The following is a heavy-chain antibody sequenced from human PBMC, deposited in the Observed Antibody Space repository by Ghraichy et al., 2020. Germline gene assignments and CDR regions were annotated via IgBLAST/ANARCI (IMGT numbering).Heavy chain of an antibody. J-gene: IGHJ4*02. CDR1: GFTFSSYG. Sequence: GGSLRLSCAASGFTFSSYGMHWVRQAPGKGLEWVAFIRYDGSNKYYADSVKGRFTISRDNSKNTLYLQMNSLRAEDTAVYYCAKDVWRDIVVVVAASYFDYWGQGTLVTVSS. CDR2: IRYDGSNK. D-gene: IGHD2-15*01. CDR3: AKDVWRDIVVVVAASYFDY. V-gene: IGHV3-30*02.